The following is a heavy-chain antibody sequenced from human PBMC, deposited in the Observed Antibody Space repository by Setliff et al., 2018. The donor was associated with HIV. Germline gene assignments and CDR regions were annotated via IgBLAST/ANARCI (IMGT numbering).Heavy chain of an antibody. CDR3: AREGGGYSGTYFNFPFDS. D-gene: IGHD1-26*01. Sequence: SETLSLTCTVSGGSININNYYWGWLRQPPGKGLEWIGELNHSGNINQNPSLRSGFTMSIDTSTNQFSLKLNSVTAADMATYYCAREGGGYSGTYFNFPFDSWGQGTLVTVSS. CDR2: LNHSGNI. J-gene: IGHJ4*02. CDR1: GGSININNYY. V-gene: IGHV4-39*07.